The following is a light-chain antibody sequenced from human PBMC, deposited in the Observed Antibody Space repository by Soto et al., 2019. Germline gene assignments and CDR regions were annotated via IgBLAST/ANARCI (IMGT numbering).Light chain of an antibody. CDR3: QQYGSSSWK. Sequence: EIVLTQSPGTLSLSPVERATLSFRSSQSVSSSYLAWYPQKPGQAPRLLIYGASSRATGIPDRFSGSGSGTDFTLTISRLEPEDFAVYYCQQYGSSSWKCGQGTKGDIK. CDR2: GAS. J-gene: IGKJ1*01. V-gene: IGKV3-20*01. CDR1: QSVSSSY.